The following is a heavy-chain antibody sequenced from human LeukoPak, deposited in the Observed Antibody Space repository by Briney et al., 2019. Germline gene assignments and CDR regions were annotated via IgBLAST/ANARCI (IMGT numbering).Heavy chain of an antibody. D-gene: IGHD1-1*01. Sequence: GGSLRLSCAASGFTFSDYYMSWIRQAPGKGLEWVSYISSSGNTIYYADSVKGRFPISRDNAKNSLYLQMNSLRAEDTAVYYCARRGVQLQRISWFDPWGQGTLVTVSS. V-gene: IGHV3-11*01. CDR1: GFTFSDYY. J-gene: IGHJ5*02. CDR3: ARRGVQLQRISWFDP. CDR2: ISSSGNTI.